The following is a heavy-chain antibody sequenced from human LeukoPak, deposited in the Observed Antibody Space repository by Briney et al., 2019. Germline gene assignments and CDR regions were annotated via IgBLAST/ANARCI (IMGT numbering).Heavy chain of an antibody. CDR1: GFTFSDYY. D-gene: IGHD1-26*01. J-gene: IGHJ4*02. CDR2: ISSSGGTI. Sequence: GGALRLSCASSGFTFSDYYMSWIRQAPGKGLEGVSYISSSGGTIYYADSVKGRFTISRDNAKYSLYLQMNSLRAEETAVYYCASSGSYGGPVYYFDYWGQGTLVTVSS. V-gene: IGHV3-11*01. CDR3: ASSGSYGGPVYYFDY.